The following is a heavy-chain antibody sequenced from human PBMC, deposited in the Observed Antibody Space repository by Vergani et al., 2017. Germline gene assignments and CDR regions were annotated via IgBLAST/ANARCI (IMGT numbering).Heavy chain of an antibody. Sequence: QLQLQESGSGLVKPSQTLSLTCAVSGGSISSGGYSWSWIRQPPGKGLEWIGYIYHSGSTYYNPSLKSRVTISVDRSKNQFSLKLSSVTAADTAVYYCARDLRGYSPSAGDYYYGMDVWGQGTTVTVSS. J-gene: IGHJ6*02. CDR3: ARDLRGYSPSAGDYYYGMDV. D-gene: IGHD2-21*01. CDR2: IYHSGST. V-gene: IGHV4-30-2*01. CDR1: GGSISSGGYS.